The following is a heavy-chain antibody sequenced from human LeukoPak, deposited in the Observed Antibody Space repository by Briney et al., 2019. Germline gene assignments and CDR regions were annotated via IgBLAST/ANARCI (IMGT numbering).Heavy chain of an antibody. Sequence: GGSLRLSCAASGFTFSSYVMSWVRQAPGKGLEWVSNIGGSVGSMFYAASVKGRFAISRDNSKKTLFLQMNNLRVEDTAVYYCARTYMWGFGEDDAFDIWGQGTMVTVSS. CDR3: ARTYMWGFGEDDAFDI. V-gene: IGHV3-23*01. CDR2: IGGSVGSM. D-gene: IGHD3-10*01. J-gene: IGHJ3*02. CDR1: GFTFSSYV.